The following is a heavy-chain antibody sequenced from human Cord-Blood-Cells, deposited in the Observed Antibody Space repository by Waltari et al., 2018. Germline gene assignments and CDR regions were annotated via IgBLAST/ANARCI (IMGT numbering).Heavy chain of an antibody. D-gene: IGHD5-12*01. J-gene: IGHJ4*02. CDR2: IYHSGST. CDR3: ARLWLRYFDY. V-gene: IGHV4-38-2*01. Sequence: QVQLLESGPGLVKPSETLSLTCAVSGYSISSGYYWGWSRQPPGKGLEWIGSIYHSGSTYYNPSLKSRVTISVDTSKNQFSLKLSSVTAADTAVYYCARLWLRYFDYWGQGTLVTVSS. CDR1: GYSISSGYY.